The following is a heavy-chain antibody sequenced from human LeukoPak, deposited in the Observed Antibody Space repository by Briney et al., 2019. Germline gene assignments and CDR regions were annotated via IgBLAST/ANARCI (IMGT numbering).Heavy chain of an antibody. CDR2: INHSGST. Sequence: SETLSLTCALSGGSITDYYYNWVRQPPGKGLEWIGEINHSGSTTYNPSLKSRVISAVDTSKNQFSLKLTSVTAADTAVYYCARVGDLFGAHRVRGLPPDYYYMDVWGKGTTVTVSS. J-gene: IGHJ6*03. D-gene: IGHD3-10*01. V-gene: IGHV4-34*01. CDR3: ARVGDLFGAHRVRGLPPDYYYMDV. CDR1: GGSITDYY.